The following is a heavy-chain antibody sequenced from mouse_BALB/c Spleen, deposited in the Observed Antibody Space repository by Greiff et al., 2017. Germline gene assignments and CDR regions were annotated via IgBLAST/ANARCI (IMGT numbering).Heavy chain of an antibody. D-gene: IGHD2-1*01. CDR1: GYSITSGYY. V-gene: IGHV3-6*02. CDR2: ISYDGSN. CDR3: ARPYGNYPSYWYFDV. J-gene: IGHJ1*01. Sequence: EVKVEESGPGLVKPSQSLSLTCSVTGYSITSGYYWNWIRQFPGNKLEWMGYISYDGSNNYNPSLKNRISITRDTSKNQFFLKLNSVTTEDTATYYCARPYGNYPSYWYFDVWGAGTTVTVSS.